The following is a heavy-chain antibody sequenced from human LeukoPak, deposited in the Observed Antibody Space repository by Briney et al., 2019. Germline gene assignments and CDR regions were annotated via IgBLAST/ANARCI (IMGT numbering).Heavy chain of an antibody. D-gene: IGHD2-15*01. CDR2: ISYDGSNK. J-gene: IGHJ4*02. V-gene: IGHV3-30*18. Sequence: PGGSLRLSCAASGFTFSSYGMHWVRQAPGKGLEWVAVISYDGSNKYYADSVKGRFTISRDNSKNTLYLQMNSLRAEDTAVYYCAKDDRRYCSGGSCLYYFDYWGQGTLVTVSS. CDR3: AKDDRRYCSGGSCLYYFDY. CDR1: GFTFSSYG.